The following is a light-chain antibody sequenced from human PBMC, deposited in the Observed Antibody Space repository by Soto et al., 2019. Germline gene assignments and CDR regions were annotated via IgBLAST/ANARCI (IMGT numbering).Light chain of an antibody. V-gene: IGLV2-8*01. J-gene: IGLJ2*01. CDR3: SSYAGSNNL. Sequence: QSVLTQPPSASGSPGQSVTISCTGTSSDVGGYNYVSWYQQHPGKAPKLMIYKVSKRPSGVPDRFSGSKSGNTASLTVSGLQAEDEADYYCSSYAGSNNLFGGGTKVTVL. CDR2: KVS. CDR1: SSDVGGYNY.